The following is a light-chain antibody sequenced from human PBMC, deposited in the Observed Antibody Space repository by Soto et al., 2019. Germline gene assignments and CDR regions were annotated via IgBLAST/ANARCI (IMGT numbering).Light chain of an antibody. Sequence: QSALTQPASVSGSPGQSITISCTGTSSDVGGYNYVSWYQQHPGKAPKLMIYEVSNRPSGVSNRFSGSKSGNTASLTISGLQPEDEADYYCSSYRSTIPYVFGTGTKLTVL. CDR2: EVS. CDR1: SSDVGGYNY. J-gene: IGLJ1*01. CDR3: SSYRSTIPYV. V-gene: IGLV2-14*01.